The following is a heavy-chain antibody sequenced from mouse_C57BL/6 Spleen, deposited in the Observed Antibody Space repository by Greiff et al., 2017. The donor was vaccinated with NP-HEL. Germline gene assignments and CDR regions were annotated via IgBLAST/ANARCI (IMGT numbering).Heavy chain of an antibody. Sequence: VQLKESGAELVRPGASVKLSCTASGFNIKDDYMHWVKQRPEQGLEWIGGIYPETGDTEYASNFQGKDTITADTYSNTAYLQLSSLTSEDTAVYYYLMGGNYRSAYWGQGTTLTVSS. D-gene: IGHD2-1*01. CDR1: GFNIKDDY. V-gene: IGHV14-4*01. J-gene: IGHJ2*01. CDR3: LMGGNYRSAY. CDR2: IYPETGDT.